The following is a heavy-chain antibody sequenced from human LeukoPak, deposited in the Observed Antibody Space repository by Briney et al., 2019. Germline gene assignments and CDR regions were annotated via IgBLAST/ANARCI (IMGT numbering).Heavy chain of an antibody. D-gene: IGHD6-19*01. CDR3: ARHIAHSGWYPNWFDP. CDR2: IYYSGST. J-gene: IGHJ5*02. V-gene: IGHV4-39*01. CDR1: GGSISSSSYY. Sequence: SGTLSLTCTASGGSISSSSYYWGWIRQPPGKGLEWIGSIYYSGSTYYNPSPKSRVTISVDTSKNQFSLKLSSVTAADTAVYYCARHIAHSGWYPNWFDPWGQGTLVTVSS.